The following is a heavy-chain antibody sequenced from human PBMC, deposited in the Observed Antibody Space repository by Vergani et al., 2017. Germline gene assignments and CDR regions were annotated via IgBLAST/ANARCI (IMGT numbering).Heavy chain of an antibody. D-gene: IGHD2-2*01. CDR3: ATSRQRYCSSTSCYGDYYYYYMDV. V-gene: IGHV4-4*07. J-gene: IGHJ6*03. CDR2: VSIGGST. CDR1: DGSITQHY. Sequence: QVPLQESGPGLVNPSETLSLNCSISDGSITQHYWSWIRQSADKRLEWIGRVSIGGSTDSNASLKSRVTMSVDTSKNQFSLKLSSVTAADTAVYYCATSRQRYCSSTSCYGDYYYYYMDVWGKGTTVTVSS.